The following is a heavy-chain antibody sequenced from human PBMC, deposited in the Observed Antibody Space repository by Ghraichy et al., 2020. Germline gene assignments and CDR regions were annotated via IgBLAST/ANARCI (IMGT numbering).Heavy chain of an antibody. V-gene: IGHV4-39*01. Sequence: SETLSLTCTVSGGSISSSSYYWGWIRQPPGKGLEWIGSIYYSGSTYYNPSLKSRVTISVDTSKNQFSLKLSSVTAADTAVYYCAGGLSGSYLTTDSSFDYWGQGTLVTVSS. CDR2: IYYSGST. CDR3: AGGLSGSYLTTDSSFDY. J-gene: IGHJ4*02. CDR1: GGSISSSSYY. D-gene: IGHD1-26*01.